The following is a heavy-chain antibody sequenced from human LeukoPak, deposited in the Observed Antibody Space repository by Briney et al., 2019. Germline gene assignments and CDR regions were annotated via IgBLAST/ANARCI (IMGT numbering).Heavy chain of an antibody. CDR3: ARILGDYYDSSGSYFDY. J-gene: IGHJ4*02. Sequence: KAGGSLRLSCAASGFTFSDYYMSWIRQAPGKGLEWVSYISSSSRYTNYADSVKGRFTISRDNAKNSLYLQMNSLRAEDTAVYYCARILGDYYDSSGSYFDYWGQGTLVTVSS. CDR1: GFTFSDYY. CDR2: ISSSSRYT. D-gene: IGHD3-22*01. V-gene: IGHV3-11*03.